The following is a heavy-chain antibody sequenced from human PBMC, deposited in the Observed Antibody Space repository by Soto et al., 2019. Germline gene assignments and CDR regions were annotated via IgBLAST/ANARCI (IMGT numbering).Heavy chain of an antibody. CDR3: VQFSYHGDYRAFDS. D-gene: IGHD4-17*01. CDR1: GFSLSTTGEG. J-gene: IGHJ4*02. Sequence: QITLEESGPTLVKPTQTLTLTCTFSGFSLSTTGEGVAWIRPPPGKALEWLALIYWDDEKRYSPSLKSRLTITKDTSKNQVVLTMTNMAPVDTATYYCVQFSYHGDYRAFDSWGQGTLVTVSS. V-gene: IGHV2-5*02. CDR2: IYWDDEK.